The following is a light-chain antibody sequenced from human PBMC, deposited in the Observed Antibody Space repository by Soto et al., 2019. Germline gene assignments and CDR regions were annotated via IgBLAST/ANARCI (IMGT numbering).Light chain of an antibody. V-gene: IGKV1-39*01. CDR1: QSISNH. J-gene: IGKJ1*01. CDR3: QQSYSSPPT. Sequence: DLQMTQSPSSLSASVEDRVIITCRASQSISNHLNWYQQKPGKAPKLLIFAASSLQSGVPSRFSGSRSGPDFTLTICSLQPEDFATYYCQQSYSSPPTFGQGTKVEIK. CDR2: AAS.